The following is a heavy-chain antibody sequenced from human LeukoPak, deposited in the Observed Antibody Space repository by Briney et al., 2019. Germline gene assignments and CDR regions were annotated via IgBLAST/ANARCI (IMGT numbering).Heavy chain of an antibody. V-gene: IGHV3-30*03. J-gene: IGHJ4*02. CDR1: GFTFSSYG. CDR2: ISYDGSNK. Sequence: PGGSLRLSCAASGFTFSSYGMHWVRQAPGKGLEWVAVISYDGSNKYYADSVKGRFTISRDNSKNTLYLQMNSLRAEDTAVYYCARGPAGYNWGQGTLVTVSS. CDR3: ARGPAGYN. D-gene: IGHD1-1*01.